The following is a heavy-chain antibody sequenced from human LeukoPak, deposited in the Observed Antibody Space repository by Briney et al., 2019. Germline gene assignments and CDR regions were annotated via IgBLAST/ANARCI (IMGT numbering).Heavy chain of an antibody. CDR2: IIPIFGTA. D-gene: IGHD1-26*01. Sequence: SVKVSCKASGGTFSSYAISWVRQAPGQGLEWMGGIIPIFGTANYAQRFQGRVTITADESTSTAYMELSSLRSEDTAVYYCARGGPSGSPLDYWGQGTLVTVSS. J-gene: IGHJ4*02. V-gene: IGHV1-69*01. CDR3: ARGGPSGSPLDY. CDR1: GGTFSSYA.